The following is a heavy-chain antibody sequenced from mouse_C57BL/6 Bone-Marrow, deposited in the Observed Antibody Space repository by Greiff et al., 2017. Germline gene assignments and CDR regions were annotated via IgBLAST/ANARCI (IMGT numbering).Heavy chain of an antibody. V-gene: IGHV1-7*01. J-gene: IGHJ2*01. CDR3: ARDYGDFDY. Sequence: QVQLQQSGAELAKPGASVKLSCKASGYTFTSYWMHWVKQRPGQGLEWIGYINPSSGYTKYNQKFKDKATLTADKSSRSSYMQLSSLTYEDSAVYYCARDYGDFDYWGQGTTLTVSS. CDR1: GYTFTSYW. CDR2: INPSSGYT. D-gene: IGHD1-1*01.